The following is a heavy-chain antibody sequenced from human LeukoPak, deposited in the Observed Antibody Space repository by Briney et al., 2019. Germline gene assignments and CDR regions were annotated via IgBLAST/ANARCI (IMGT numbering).Heavy chain of an antibody. V-gene: IGHV3-53*01. CDR1: GFTVSSNY. Sequence: GGSLRLSCAASGFTVSSNYMSWVRQAPGKGLEWVSVIYSDGNTYYADSVKGRFTISRDNSKNMLYLQMNSLRAEDTAVYYRAREATFEGLVDYWGQGTLVTVSS. CDR3: AREATFEGLVDY. J-gene: IGHJ4*02. CDR2: IYSDGNT. D-gene: IGHD3-9*01.